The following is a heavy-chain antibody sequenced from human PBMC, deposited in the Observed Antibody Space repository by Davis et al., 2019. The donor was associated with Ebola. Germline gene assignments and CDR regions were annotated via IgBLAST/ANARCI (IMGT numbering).Heavy chain of an antibody. V-gene: IGHV1-46*03. J-gene: IGHJ3*02. D-gene: IGHD4-17*01. CDR1: GYTFTNYY. CDR3: AREDYGDVPRQYAFDI. Sequence: ASVPVSCKASGYTFTNYYMHWVRQAPGQGLEWMGIINPSGGITTYAQKFQGRVTMTRDMSTSTVFMELSSLRSEDTAVYYCAREDYGDVPRQYAFDIWGQGTRVTVSS. CDR2: INPSGGIT.